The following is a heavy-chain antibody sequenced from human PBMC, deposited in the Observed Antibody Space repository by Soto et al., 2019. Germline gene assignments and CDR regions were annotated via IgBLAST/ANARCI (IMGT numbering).Heavy chain of an antibody. CDR3: AGLGYCSSTSCQRAYNWFDP. D-gene: IGHD2-2*01. CDR2: INHSGST. CDR1: GGSFSGYY. J-gene: IGHJ5*02. Sequence: SETLSLTCAVYGGSFSGYYWSWIRQPTGKGLEWIGEINHSGSTNYNPSLKSRVTISVDTSKNQFSLKLSSVTAADTAVYYCAGLGYCSSTSCQRAYNWFDPCGQGTLVTVSS. V-gene: IGHV4-34*01.